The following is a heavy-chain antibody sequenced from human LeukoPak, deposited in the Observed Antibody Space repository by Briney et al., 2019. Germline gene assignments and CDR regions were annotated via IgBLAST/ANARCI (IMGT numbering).Heavy chain of an antibody. J-gene: IGHJ3*02. CDR3: AAMIDDAFDI. V-gene: IGHV3-48*01. Sequence: GGSLRLSCAASGFTFSSYSMNWVRQAPGKGLEWVSYISSSSSTIYYADSVKGRFTISRDNAKNSLYLQMNSLRAEDTAVYYCAAMIDDAFDIWGQGTMVTVSS. CDR2: ISSSSSTI. D-gene: IGHD2-21*01. CDR1: GFTFSSYS.